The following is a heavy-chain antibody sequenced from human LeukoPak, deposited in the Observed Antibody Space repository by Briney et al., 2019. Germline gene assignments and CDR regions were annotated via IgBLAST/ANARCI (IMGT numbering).Heavy chain of an antibody. D-gene: IGHD1-26*01. CDR2: ISGSGGST. CDR3: AKDGGWEPDYAQLVDY. J-gene: IGHJ4*02. V-gene: IGHV3-23*01. Sequence: LPGGSLRLSCVASGFTFSSYAISWVRQAPGKGLEWDSAISGSGGSTYYADSVKGRFTISRDNSKNTLYLQMNSLRAEDTAVYYCAKDGGWEPDYAQLVDYWGQGTLVTVSS. CDR1: GFTFSSYA.